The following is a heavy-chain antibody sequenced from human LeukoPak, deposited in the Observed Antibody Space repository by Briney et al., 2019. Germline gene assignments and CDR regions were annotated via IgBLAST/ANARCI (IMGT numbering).Heavy chain of an antibody. V-gene: IGHV4-39*07. J-gene: IGHJ3*02. Sequence: SETLSLTCTVSGGSISSSSYYWGWIRQPPGKGLEWIGSIYYSGSTYYNPSLKSRVTISVDTSKNQFSLKLSSVTAADTAVYYCARVVATISGVAFDIWGQGTMVTVSS. CDR2: IYYSGST. CDR3: ARVVATISGVAFDI. D-gene: IGHD5-12*01. CDR1: GGSISSSSYY.